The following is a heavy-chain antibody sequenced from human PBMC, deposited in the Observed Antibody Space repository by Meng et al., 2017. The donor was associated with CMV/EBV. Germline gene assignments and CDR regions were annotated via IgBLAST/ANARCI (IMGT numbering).Heavy chain of an antibody. J-gene: IGHJ4*02. V-gene: IGHV4-61*02. Sequence: PSTPPPLPCPALWCSISSGRYSWSWIRQPAGKGLEWIGRIYTSGSTNYNPSLKRRVTISVDTSRNQFSLKLSSVTAADTAVYYCARERVGGAYYYDSSGYYLLFDYWGQGTLVTVSS. CDR3: ARERVGGAYYYDSSGYYLLFDY. CDR1: WCSISSGRYS. CDR2: IYTSGST. D-gene: IGHD3-22*01.